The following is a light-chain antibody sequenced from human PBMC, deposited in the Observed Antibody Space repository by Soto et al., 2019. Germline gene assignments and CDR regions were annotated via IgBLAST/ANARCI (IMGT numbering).Light chain of an antibody. CDR2: DNI. Sequence: QSVLTQPPSASGTSGQRVTISCSGTDSNIGRNPVNWYYQVPGTAPSLLIYDNIQRPSGVPDRFSGSKSGTSAFLAISGLQSEDEADYYCATWDDSLSGYVVFGGGTKVTVL. CDR1: DSNIGRNP. V-gene: IGLV1-44*01. CDR3: ATWDDSLSGYVV. J-gene: IGLJ2*01.